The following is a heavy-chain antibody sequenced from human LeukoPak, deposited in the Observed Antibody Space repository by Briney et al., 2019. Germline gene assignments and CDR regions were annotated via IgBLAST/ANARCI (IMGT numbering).Heavy chain of an antibody. D-gene: IGHD1-26*01. CDR2: FITISGTA. CDR3: ASDIVGASLNWFDP. V-gene: IGHV1-69*01. Sequence: GSSVKVSCKASGGTFRLYAISWVRQAPGQGLEWMGGFITISGTANYAQKFQGRVTITADESTSTAYMELSSLRSEDTAVYYCASDIVGASLNWFDPWGQGTLVTVSS. CDR1: GGTFRLYA. J-gene: IGHJ5*02.